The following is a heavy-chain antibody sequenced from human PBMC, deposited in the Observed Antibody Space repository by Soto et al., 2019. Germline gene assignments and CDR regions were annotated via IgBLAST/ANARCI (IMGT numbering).Heavy chain of an antibody. CDR2: IWYDGSNK. J-gene: IGHJ4*02. CDR1: GFTFSSYG. Sequence: QVQLVESGGGVVQPGRSLRLSCAASGFTFSSYGMHWVRQAPGKGLEWVAVIWYDGSNKYYADSVTGRFTISRDNSKNTLYLQMNSLRAEDTAVYYCARGEHYYDSSGYQLDYWGQGTLVTVSS. CDR3: ARGEHYYDSSGYQLDY. D-gene: IGHD3-22*01. V-gene: IGHV3-33*01.